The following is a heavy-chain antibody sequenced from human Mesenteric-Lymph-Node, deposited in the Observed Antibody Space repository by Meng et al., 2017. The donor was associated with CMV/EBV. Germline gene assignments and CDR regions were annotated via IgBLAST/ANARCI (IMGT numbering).Heavy chain of an antibody. CDR2: ISSSGNTI. CDR3: ARVFYDSSGYNFDY. CDR1: GFTFSSYE. J-gene: IGHJ4*02. V-gene: IGHV3-48*03. Sequence: GGSLRLSCAASGFTFSSYEMNWVRQAPGKGLEWVSYISSSGNTIYYADSVKGRFTISRDNAKNSLYLQMNSLRAEDTALYYCARVFYDSSGYNFDYWGQGTLVTVSS. D-gene: IGHD3-22*01.